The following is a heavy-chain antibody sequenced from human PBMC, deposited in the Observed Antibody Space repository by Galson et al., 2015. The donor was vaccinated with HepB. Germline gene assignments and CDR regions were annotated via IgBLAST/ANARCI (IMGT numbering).Heavy chain of an antibody. V-gene: IGHV3-74*01. Sequence: SLRLSCAASGFTFGNYWMHWVRQTPGMGLVWVSRVSSDGRTTTYAASVKGRFTISRDNAKNTQYLQMNSLRAEDTAVYYCARAARFESSGYYYFEQWGQGTLVTVSS. J-gene: IGHJ4*02. CDR1: GFTFGNYW. D-gene: IGHD3-22*01. CDR3: ARAARFESSGYYYFEQ. CDR2: VSSDGRTT.